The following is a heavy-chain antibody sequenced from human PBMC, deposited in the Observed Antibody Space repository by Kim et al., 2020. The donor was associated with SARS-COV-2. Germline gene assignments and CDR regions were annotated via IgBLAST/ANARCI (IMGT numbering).Heavy chain of an antibody. Sequence: ASVKVSCKASGYTFTSYAMHWVRQAPGQRLEWMGWINAGNGNTKYSQKFQGRVTITRDTSASTAYMELSSLRSEDTAVYYCARDAGYSGYDYLNWFDPWGQGTLVTVSS. CDR1: GYTFTSYA. CDR2: INAGNGNT. D-gene: IGHD5-12*01. V-gene: IGHV1-3*01. CDR3: ARDAGYSGYDYLNWFDP. J-gene: IGHJ5*02.